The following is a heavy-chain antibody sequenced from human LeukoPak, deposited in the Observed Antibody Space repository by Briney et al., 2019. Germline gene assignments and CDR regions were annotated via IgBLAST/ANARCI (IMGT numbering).Heavy chain of an antibody. CDR1: GSSFSNSP. D-gene: IGHD2-8*01. CDR2: IKEDGTNK. Sequence: GGCPSPAFSASGSSFSNSPMGCVRQAPGKGLEWVATIKEDGTNKYYVDSVKGRFTISRDNAKNSLYLQINSLRAEDTAVYYCARGPRPPGNGFDPWGQGILVTVSS. J-gene: IGHJ5*02. CDR3: ARGPRPPGNGFDP. V-gene: IGHV3-7*01.